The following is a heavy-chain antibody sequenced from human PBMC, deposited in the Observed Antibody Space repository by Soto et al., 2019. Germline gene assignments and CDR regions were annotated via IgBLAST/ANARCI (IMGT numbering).Heavy chain of an antibody. Sequence: QVQLQESGPGLVKPSETLSLTCTVPGGSINSYYWSWIRQPPGKGLEWIGYIYYSGSTNYNPSLKSRVTISVDTSKNQFSLKLSSVTAADTAVYYCARRYGGNFDYWGQGTLVTVSS. CDR3: ARRYGGNFDY. D-gene: IGHD1-26*01. J-gene: IGHJ4*02. CDR1: GGSINSYY. CDR2: IYYSGST. V-gene: IGHV4-59*01.